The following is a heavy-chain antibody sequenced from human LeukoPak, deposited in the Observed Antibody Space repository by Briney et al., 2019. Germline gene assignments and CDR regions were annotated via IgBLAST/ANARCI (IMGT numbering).Heavy chain of an antibody. V-gene: IGHV3-21*01. D-gene: IGHD5-12*01. J-gene: IGHJ4*02. CDR1: GFNFSTYS. CDR2: ISPDSNYK. Sequence: GGSLRLSCAASGFNFSTYSMNWLRLAPGKGLEWVSSISPDSNYKYYVDSVKGRFTISRDNAKSSLYLQMNSLRAEDTAVYYCVRGGYRGFDYEYWGQGTLVTVSS. CDR3: VRGGYRGFDYEY.